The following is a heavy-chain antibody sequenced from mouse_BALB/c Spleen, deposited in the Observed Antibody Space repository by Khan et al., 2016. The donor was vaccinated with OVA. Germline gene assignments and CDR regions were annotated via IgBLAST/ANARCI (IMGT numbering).Heavy chain of an antibody. J-gene: IGHJ4*01. CDR2: ITYSGNT. CDR1: GDSITSGF. V-gene: IGHV3-8*02. CDR3: ARSYGSWAMDY. D-gene: IGHD1-1*01. Sequence: EVQLVESGPRLVKPSQTLSLTCSVTGDSITSGFWNWIRKFPGNKFEYLGYITYSGNTYYNPSLKSRISFTRDPSKTQYFLQLNSVTTEDTATYFCARSYGSWAMDYWGQGTSVTVSS.